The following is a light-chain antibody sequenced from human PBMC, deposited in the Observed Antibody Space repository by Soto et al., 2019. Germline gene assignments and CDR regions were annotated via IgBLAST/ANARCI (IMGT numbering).Light chain of an antibody. V-gene: IGKV3-20*01. CDR3: QQYGTSPEYT. Sequence: EIVLPQSPGTLSLSPGEGATLSCRASQSVSSNYLAWYQQKPGQAPRLLIYGASSRASGIPDRFSGSGSGTDFTLTISRLEPEDFAVYYCQQYGTSPEYTFGQGTKLE. CDR2: GAS. J-gene: IGKJ2*01. CDR1: QSVSSNY.